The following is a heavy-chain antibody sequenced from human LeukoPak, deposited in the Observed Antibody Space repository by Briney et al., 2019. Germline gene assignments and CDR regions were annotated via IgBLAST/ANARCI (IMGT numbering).Heavy chain of an antibody. CDR3: ARRDGNSWYGGLGS. CDR1: GFIFRSFE. CDR2: ISTGGNTI. Sequence: GGSLRLSCAASGFIFRSFEMNWVREAPGKGLEWLSYISTGGNTIFYADSVKGRFTISRDNAKNSLYLQLNALRAEDTAVYYCARRDGNSWYGGLGSWGQGTLATVSS. V-gene: IGHV3-48*03. D-gene: IGHD6-13*01. J-gene: IGHJ4*02.